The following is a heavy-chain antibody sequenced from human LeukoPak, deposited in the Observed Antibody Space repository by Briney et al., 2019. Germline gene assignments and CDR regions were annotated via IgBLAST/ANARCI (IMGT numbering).Heavy chain of an antibody. CDR2: IRGGGSST. V-gene: IGHV3-NL1*01. D-gene: IGHD1-7*01. CDR3: AKDSYNWNYGLFDY. Sequence: GGSLRLSCAASGFTFSSYGMHWVRQAPGKGLEWISGIRGGGSSTFYADSVKGRFTISRDSSRNTLFLQMDSLRVEDTAIYYCAKDSYNWNYGLFDYWGQGTLVTVSS. CDR1: GFTFSSYG. J-gene: IGHJ4*02.